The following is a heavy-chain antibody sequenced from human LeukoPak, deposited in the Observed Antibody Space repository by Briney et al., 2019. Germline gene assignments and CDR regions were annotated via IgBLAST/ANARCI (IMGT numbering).Heavy chain of an antibody. Sequence: PGGSLRRSCAASGFTFSSYEMNWVRQAPGKGLEWVSYISNSGSTRYYADPVKCRFTISRDNAKNSLYLQMNTLRAEDTAVYYCARQGRPGPFDYWGQGTLVTVSS. CDR2: ISNSGSTR. V-gene: IGHV3-48*03. D-gene: IGHD3-10*01. J-gene: IGHJ4*02. CDR1: GFTFSSYE. CDR3: ARQGRPGPFDY.